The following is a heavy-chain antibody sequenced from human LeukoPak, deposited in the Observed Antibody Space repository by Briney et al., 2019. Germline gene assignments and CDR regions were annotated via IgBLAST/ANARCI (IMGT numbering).Heavy chain of an antibody. J-gene: IGHJ4*02. D-gene: IGHD2-15*01. V-gene: IGHV3-23*01. Sequence: GGSLRLSCAASGFTFSSYAMSWVRQAPGKGLEWVSAISGSGGSTYSADSVKGRFTISRDNSKNTLYLQMNSLRAEDTAVYYCAKVGSIVVVVAATVFDYWGQGTLVTVSS. CDR3: AKVGSIVVVVAATVFDY. CDR2: ISGSGGST. CDR1: GFTFSSYA.